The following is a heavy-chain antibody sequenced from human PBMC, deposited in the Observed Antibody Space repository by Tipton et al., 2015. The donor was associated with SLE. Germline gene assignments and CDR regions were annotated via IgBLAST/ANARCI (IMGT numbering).Heavy chain of an antibody. D-gene: IGHD1-26*01. J-gene: IGHJ3*01. Sequence: TLSLTCTVSGDSISNSNYFWGWIRQPPGKGPEWVATIYYTGSTYYNPSLRSRVTISIDTSKNQFSLKLSSVTAADTAVYYCAREHSGNYEESFDVWGQGTMVTVSS. V-gene: IGHV4-39*07. CDR3: AREHSGNYEESFDV. CDR1: GDSISNSNYF. CDR2: IYYTGST.